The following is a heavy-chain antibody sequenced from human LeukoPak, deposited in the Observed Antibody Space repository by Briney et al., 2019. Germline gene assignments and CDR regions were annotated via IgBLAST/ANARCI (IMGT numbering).Heavy chain of an antibody. CDR2: INSDGSST. J-gene: IGHJ4*02. V-gene: IGHV3-74*01. CDR3: ARAEWPSLLPQG. D-gene: IGHD3-10*01. Sequence: GGSLRLSCAAPGFPFSSYWMHWVRQAPGKGLVWVSRINSDGSSTSHADSVKGRFTISRDNAKNTLYLQMNSLRAEDTAVYYCARAEWPSLLPQGWGQGTLVTVSS. CDR1: GFPFSSYW.